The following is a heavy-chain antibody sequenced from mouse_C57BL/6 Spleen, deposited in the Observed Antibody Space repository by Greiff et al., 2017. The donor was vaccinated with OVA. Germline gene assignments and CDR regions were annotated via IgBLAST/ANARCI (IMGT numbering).Heavy chain of an antibody. CDR3: ARRYSSYAMDY. Sequence: QVQLQQPGAELVMPGASVKLSCKASGYTFTSYWMHWVKQRPGHGLEWIGEIDPSDSYTNYNQKFKGKSTLTVDKSSSTAYMQLSSLTSEDSAVYYCARRYSSYAMDYWGQGTSVTVSS. CDR2: IDPSDSYT. J-gene: IGHJ4*01. CDR1: GYTFTSYW. D-gene: IGHD2-5*01. V-gene: IGHV1-69*01.